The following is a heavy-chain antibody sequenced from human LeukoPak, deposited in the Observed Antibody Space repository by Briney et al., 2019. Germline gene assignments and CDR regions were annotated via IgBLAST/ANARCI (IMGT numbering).Heavy chain of an antibody. Sequence: GASVNVSCKASGGTFSSYAISWVRQAPGQGLEWMGGIIPIFGTANYAQKFQGRVTITADESTSTAYMELSSLRSEDTAVYYCARDPGIAAAGTTFDIWGQGTMVTVSS. CDR1: GGTFSSYA. CDR2: IIPIFGTA. V-gene: IGHV1-69*13. J-gene: IGHJ3*02. CDR3: ARDPGIAAAGTTFDI. D-gene: IGHD6-13*01.